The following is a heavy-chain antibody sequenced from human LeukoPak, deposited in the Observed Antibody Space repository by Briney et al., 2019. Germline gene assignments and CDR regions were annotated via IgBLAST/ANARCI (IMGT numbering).Heavy chain of an antibody. CDR3: ARGGSGYYDSSGYYYGSGSVYYFDY. V-gene: IGHV3-20*03. J-gene: IGHJ4*02. D-gene: IGHD3-22*01. Sequence: DSVKGRFTISRDNAKNSLYLQMNSLRAEHTALYYCARGGSGYYDSSGYYYGSGSVYYFDYWGQGTLVTVSS.